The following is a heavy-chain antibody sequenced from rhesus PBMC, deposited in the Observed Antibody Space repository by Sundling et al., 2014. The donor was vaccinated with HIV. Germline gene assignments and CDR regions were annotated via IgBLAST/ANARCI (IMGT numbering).Heavy chain of an antibody. D-gene: IGHD6-13*01. CDR1: GFTLSTYG. CDR2: ISSASSYI. V-gene: IGHV3S4*01. J-gene: IGHJ4*01. Sequence: EVNMVESGGGLVQPGGSLRLSCAASGFTLSTYGMSWVRQAPGKGLEWVSSISSASSYIYYADSVKGRFTISRDNARNSLSLQMNSLKNEDTAVYYCTRDPVECGGSMCYGYSSWPYFDYWGQGVLVTVSS. CDR3: TRDPVECGGSMCYGYSSWPYFDY.